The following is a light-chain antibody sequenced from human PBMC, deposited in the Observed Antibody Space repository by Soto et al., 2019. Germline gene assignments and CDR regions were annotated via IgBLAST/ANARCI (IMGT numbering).Light chain of an antibody. CDR2: WAS. V-gene: IGKV4-1*01. Sequence: DIVMTQSPDSLAVSLGERATINCKSSQSVLYSSNNNNYLAWYQQKPGQPPKLLLYWASTRESGVPERFSGSGSGTDFTLTISSLQAEDVAVYYCQQYYATPFTFGPGTKVDI. J-gene: IGKJ3*01. CDR3: QQYYATPFT. CDR1: QSVLYSSNNNNY.